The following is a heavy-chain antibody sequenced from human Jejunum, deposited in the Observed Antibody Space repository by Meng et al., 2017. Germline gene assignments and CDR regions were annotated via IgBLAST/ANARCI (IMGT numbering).Heavy chain of an antibody. Sequence: EALPVGSGGALGHPASLSLRSGAACGFTFSSHTRNWVRQPPGKGLEWVSSISDGTGSIYNADSVKGRFTISRDTAKNSLYLHMNSLGADNTAVYFCARAEMETRFDSWGLGTLVTVSS. V-gene: IGHV3-21*01. J-gene: IGHJ4*02. CDR2: ISDGTGSI. D-gene: IGHD2-8*01. CDR1: GFTFSSHT. CDR3: ARAEMETRFDS.